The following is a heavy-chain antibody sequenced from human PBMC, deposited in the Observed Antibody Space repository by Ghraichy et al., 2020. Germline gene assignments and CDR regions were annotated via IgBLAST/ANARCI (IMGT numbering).Heavy chain of an antibody. CDR2: IRYDGSNK. D-gene: IGHD2-2*01. Sequence: SLNISCAASGFTFSSYGMHWVRQAPGKGLEWVAFIRYDGSNKYYADSVKGRFTISRDNSKNTLYLQMNSLRAEDTAVYYCAKDGRDIVVVPAQYYYYYYMDVWGKGTTVTVSS. J-gene: IGHJ6*03. V-gene: IGHV3-30*02. CDR1: GFTFSSYG. CDR3: AKDGRDIVVVPAQYYYYYYMDV.